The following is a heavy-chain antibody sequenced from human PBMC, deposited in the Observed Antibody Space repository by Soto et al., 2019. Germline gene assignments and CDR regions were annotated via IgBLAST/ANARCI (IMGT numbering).Heavy chain of an antibody. D-gene: IGHD6-19*01. V-gene: IGHV4-39*02. Sequence: QLQLQESGPGLVKPKPSETLSLTCTVSGGSISSSSYYWGWIRQPPGKGLEWIASIYYTGNTYYNPSLKSRVTISVDTSKDHFSLRLSSVTAADTAVYYCVRMYSSGWYVWFDPWGQGTLVTVSS. CDR3: VRMYSSGWYVWFDP. CDR2: IYYTGNT. J-gene: IGHJ5*02. CDR1: GGSISSSSYY.